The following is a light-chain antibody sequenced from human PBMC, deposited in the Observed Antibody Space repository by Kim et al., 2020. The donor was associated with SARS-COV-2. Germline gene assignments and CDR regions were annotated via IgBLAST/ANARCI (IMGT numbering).Light chain of an antibody. J-gene: IGKJ4*01. CDR3: QQYDGYPLT. CDR2: ETS. Sequence: DIQMTQSPSTLSASVGDRVTITCRASQNINNWLAWYQQKPGKAPNLLIYETSSLESGVPSKFSGSGSGTEFTLTISSLQPDDFETYYCQQYDGYPLTFGGGTKVDIK. CDR1: QNINNW. V-gene: IGKV1-5*03.